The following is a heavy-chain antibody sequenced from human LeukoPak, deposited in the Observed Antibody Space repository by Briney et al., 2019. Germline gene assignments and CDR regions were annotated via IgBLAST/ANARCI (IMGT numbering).Heavy chain of an antibody. D-gene: IGHD2-2*01. V-gene: IGHV3-66*01. J-gene: IGHJ5*02. CDR1: GFTVSSNY. Sequence: PGGSLRLSCAASGFTVSSNYMNWVRQAPGKGLEWVSVIYSGGSTYYADSVKGRFTISRDNSKNTLYLQMNSLRAEDTAVYYCARVGLVVVPAAVKYWFDPWGQGTLVTVSS. CDR2: IYSGGST. CDR3: ARVGLVVVPAAVKYWFDP.